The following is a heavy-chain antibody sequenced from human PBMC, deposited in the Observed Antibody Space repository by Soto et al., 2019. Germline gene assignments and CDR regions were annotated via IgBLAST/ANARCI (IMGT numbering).Heavy chain of an antibody. Sequence: EVQLVESGGGLVQPGGSLRLSCAASGFTFSSYSMNWVRQAPGKGLEWVSYISSSSSTIYYADSVKGLFTISRDNAKNSLYTHMNSLRDEERAVYYCARVAKVSNTLAPRRIGWYFYYWGQGTLVTVS. V-gene: IGHV3-48*02. D-gene: IGHD1-20*01. CDR1: GFTFSSYS. J-gene: IGHJ4*02. CDR3: ARVAKVSNTLAPRRIGWYFYY. CDR2: ISSSSSTI.